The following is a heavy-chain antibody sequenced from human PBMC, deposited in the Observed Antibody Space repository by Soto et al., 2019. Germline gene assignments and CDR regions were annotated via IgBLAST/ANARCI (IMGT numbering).Heavy chain of an antibody. V-gene: IGHV3-64D*06. J-gene: IGHJ4*02. CDR2: ISTEGRTT. CDR3: VKDRYIDY. Sequence: GGSLRLSCSVSGFTFSSYTMHWVRQAPGKGLEYVSSISTEGRTTYYADSVKGRFTISRDNSKNTVYLQMSSLRAEDTAVYYCVKDRYIDYWGQGTLVTVSS. CDR1: GFTFSSYT.